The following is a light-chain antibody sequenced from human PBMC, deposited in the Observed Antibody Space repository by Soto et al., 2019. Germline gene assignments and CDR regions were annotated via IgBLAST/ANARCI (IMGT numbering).Light chain of an antibody. Sequence: EIMMTQSPATLPVSPGQRVTLSCRASQSVGSNLAWYQQKPGQAPRLLIYGAFKRATGIPDRFSGSGSGTDFTLTISRVEPEDVAVYCCQQYVSSPRTFGQGTKVDIK. CDR1: QSVGSN. V-gene: IGKV3D-15*01. CDR3: QQYVSSPRT. CDR2: GAF. J-gene: IGKJ1*01.